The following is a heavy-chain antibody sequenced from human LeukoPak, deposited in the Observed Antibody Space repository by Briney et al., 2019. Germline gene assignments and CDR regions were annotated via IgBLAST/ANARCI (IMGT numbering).Heavy chain of an antibody. J-gene: IGHJ4*02. V-gene: IGHV3-72*01. Sequence: QPGGSLRLSCAASGFTFSDHNMDWVRQAPGKGLEWVGRIKNKTNSYTTRYAAPVQGRFTISRDDLKNSLYLQMNSLKTEDTAVYYCADLGTPYWGQGTLVTVSS. CDR2: IKNKTNSYTT. CDR1: GFTFSDHN. CDR3: ADLGTPY.